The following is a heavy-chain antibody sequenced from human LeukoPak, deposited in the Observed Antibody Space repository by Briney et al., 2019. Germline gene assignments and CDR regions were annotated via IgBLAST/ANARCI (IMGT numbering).Heavy chain of an antibody. CDR1: GDFTTSSP. CDR2: IYYSGST. D-gene: IGHD3-16*01. CDR3: AKGGRDFDH. V-gene: IGHV4-59*01. Sequence: SETLSLTCTVSGDFTTSSPWSWIRQPPGKGLEWIGYIYYSGSTNYNPSLKSRVTMSIDTSENQFSLKLSSVTAADTAVYYCAKGGRDFDHWGQGTLVTVSS. J-gene: IGHJ4*02.